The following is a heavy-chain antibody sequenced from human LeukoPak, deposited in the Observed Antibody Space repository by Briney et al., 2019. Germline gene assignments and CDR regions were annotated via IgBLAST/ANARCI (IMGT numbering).Heavy chain of an antibody. J-gene: IGHJ4*02. V-gene: IGHV3-74*01. D-gene: IGHD3-10*01. CDR2: INSDGSST. CDR1: GFTFSSYW. CDR3: AKGSRRYGSGFDY. Sequence: PGGSLRLSCAASGFTFSSYWMHWVRQAPGKGLVWVSRINSDGSSTSYADSVKGRFTISRDNAKNTLYLQMNSLRAEDTAVYYCAKGSRRYGSGFDYWGQGTLVTVSS.